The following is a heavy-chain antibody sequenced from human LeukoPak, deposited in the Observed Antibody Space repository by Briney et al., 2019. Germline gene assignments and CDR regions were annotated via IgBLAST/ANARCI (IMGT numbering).Heavy chain of an antibody. D-gene: IGHD1-14*01. CDR2: INPNSGGT. CDR3: ARDSTGWAFDI. Sequence: ASVKVSCKASGYTFTGYYMHWVRQAPGQGLEWMGWINPNSGGTNYAQKFQGRVTMTRDTSISTAYMELSSLRSEDTAVYYCARDSTGWAFDIWGQGTMVTVSS. J-gene: IGHJ3*02. CDR1: GYTFTGYY. V-gene: IGHV1-2*02.